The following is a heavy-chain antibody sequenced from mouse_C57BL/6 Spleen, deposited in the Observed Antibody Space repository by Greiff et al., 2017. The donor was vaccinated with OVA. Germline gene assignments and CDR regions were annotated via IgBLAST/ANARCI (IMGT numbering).Heavy chain of an antibody. Sequence: VQLQQSDAELVKPGASVKISCKVSGYTFTDHTIHWMKQRPEQGLEWIGYIYPRDGSTKYNEKFKGKATLTADKSSSPAYMQLNSLTSEDSAVYVCARAYGNPWYFDYWGQGTTLTVSS. CDR3: ARAYGNPWYFDY. D-gene: IGHD2-1*01. V-gene: IGHV1-78*01. J-gene: IGHJ2*01. CDR1: GYTFTDHT. CDR2: IYPRDGST.